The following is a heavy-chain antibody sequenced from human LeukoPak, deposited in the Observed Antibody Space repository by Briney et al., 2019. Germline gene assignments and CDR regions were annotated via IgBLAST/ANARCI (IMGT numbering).Heavy chain of an antibody. Sequence: SETLSLTCTVSGGSISSSSYYWGWIRQPPGKGLEWIGSIYYSGRNYYNLSLKSRVTISVDTSKNQFSLKLSSVTAADTAVYYCARDDYGDYAGGDYFDYWGQGTLVTVSS. V-gene: IGHV4-39*07. CDR3: ARDDYGDYAGGDYFDY. CDR1: GGSISSSSYY. J-gene: IGHJ4*02. D-gene: IGHD4-17*01. CDR2: IYYSGRN.